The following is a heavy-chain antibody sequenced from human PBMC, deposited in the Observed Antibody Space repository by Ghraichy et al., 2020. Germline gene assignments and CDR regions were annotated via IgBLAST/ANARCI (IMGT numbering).Heavy chain of an antibody. CDR1: WFSLSTSGMC. CDR3: ARVSSPRLLWCYFDY. J-gene: IGHJ4*02. CDR2: IDWDDDK. D-gene: IGHD3-10*01. Sequence: SGPTLVKPTQTLTLTCTFSWFSLSTSGMCVSWIRQPPGKALEWLALIDWDDDKYYSTSLKTRLTISKDTSKNQVVLTMTNMDPVDTATYYCARVSSPRLLWCYFDYWGQLTLVTVSS. V-gene: IGHV2-70*01.